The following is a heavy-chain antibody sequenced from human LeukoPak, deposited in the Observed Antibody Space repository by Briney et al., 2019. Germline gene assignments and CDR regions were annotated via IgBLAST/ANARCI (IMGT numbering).Heavy chain of an antibody. Sequence: SETLSLTCTVSGGSITNYYWSWIRQPAGKGLEWIGRIYTSGSTNYNPSLKSRVTMSVDTSKNQFSLKLSSVTAADTAVYYCARERREGSSWTNWFDPWGQGTLVTVSS. CDR3: ARERREGSSWTNWFDP. D-gene: IGHD6-13*01. J-gene: IGHJ5*02. CDR1: GGSITNYY. CDR2: IYTSGST. V-gene: IGHV4-4*07.